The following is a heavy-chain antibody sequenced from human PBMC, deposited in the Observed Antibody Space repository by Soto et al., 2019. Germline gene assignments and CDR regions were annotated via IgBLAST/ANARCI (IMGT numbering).Heavy chain of an antibody. D-gene: IGHD2-2*01. CDR2: IKFDGGIT. CDR3: ARGVRNYYGVDL. V-gene: IGHV3-74*01. Sequence: EVQLVESGGGLVQPGGSLRLSCVASGFTFSDYWMHWVRQAPGKGLVWVSRIKFDGGITSHADSVKGRFTISRDNARNTVHLQLNSLRAEDTGVYFCARGVRNYYGVDLWGQGTTVTVSS. CDR1: GFTFSDYW. J-gene: IGHJ6*02.